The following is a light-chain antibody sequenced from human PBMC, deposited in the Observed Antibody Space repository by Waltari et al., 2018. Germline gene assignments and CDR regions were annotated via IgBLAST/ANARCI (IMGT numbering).Light chain of an antibody. CDR3: QSDDSSVAL. J-gene: IGLJ2*01. CDR2: ADT. Sequence: QSVLTQPPSVSGALGQTITISCTGSSSTIGAGYDVHWYQQFPGTAPKVVIYADTHRPSGVPDRFSGSKSGNSASLSITGLQAGDEADYYCQSDDSSVALFGGGTKLTVL. V-gene: IGLV1-40*01. CDR1: SSTIGAGYD.